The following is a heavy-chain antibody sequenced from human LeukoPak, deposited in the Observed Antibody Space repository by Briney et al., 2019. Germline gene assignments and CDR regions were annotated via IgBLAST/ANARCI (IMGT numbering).Heavy chain of an antibody. J-gene: IGHJ6*02. CDR3: ARSHSSSWYFYYGMDV. D-gene: IGHD6-13*01. Sequence: SETLSLTCTVSGGSISSYYWSWIRQPPGKGLEWIGYIYYSGTTYYNPSLKSRVSISVDKSKNQFSLKLSSVTAADTAVYYCARSHSSSWYFYYGMDVWGQGTTVTVSS. CDR1: GGSISSYY. V-gene: IGHV4-59*12. CDR2: IYYSGTT.